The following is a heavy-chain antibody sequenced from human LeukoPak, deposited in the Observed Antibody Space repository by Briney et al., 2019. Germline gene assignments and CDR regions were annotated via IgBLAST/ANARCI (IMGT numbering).Heavy chain of an antibody. D-gene: IGHD3-22*01. V-gene: IGHV1-2*02. CDR1: GYTFTGYY. Sequence: ASMKVSCKASGYTFTGYYMHWVRQAPGQGLEWMGWINPNSGGTNYAQKFQGRVTMTRDTSISTAYMELSRLRSDDTAVYYCAREYYYDSSGYYYSLGDFDYWGQGTLVTVSS. CDR3: AREYYYDSSGYYYSLGDFDY. J-gene: IGHJ4*02. CDR2: INPNSGGT.